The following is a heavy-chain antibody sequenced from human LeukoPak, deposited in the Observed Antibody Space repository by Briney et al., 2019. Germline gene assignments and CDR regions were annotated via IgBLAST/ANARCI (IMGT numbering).Heavy chain of an antibody. Sequence: SVKVSCEASGGTFSSYAISWVRQAPGQGLEWMGGIIPIFGTANYAQKFQGRVTITADESTSAAYMELSSLRSEDTAVYYCARVRERAPYYFDYWGQGTLVTVSS. J-gene: IGHJ4*02. D-gene: IGHD1-26*01. CDR1: GGTFSSYA. CDR2: IIPIFGTA. V-gene: IGHV1-69*13. CDR3: ARVRERAPYYFDY.